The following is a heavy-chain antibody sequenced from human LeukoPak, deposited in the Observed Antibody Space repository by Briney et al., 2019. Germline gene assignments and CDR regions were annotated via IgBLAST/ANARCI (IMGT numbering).Heavy chain of an antibody. Sequence: PGGSLRLSCAASGFTFSSYAMSWVRQAPGKGLEWVSAISGSGGSTYYADSVKGRFTISRDNSKNTLYLQMNSLRAEDTAVYYCVKARDGYNSFDYWGQGTLVTVSS. CDR3: VKARDGYNSFDY. CDR2: ISGSGGST. CDR1: GFTFSSYA. D-gene: IGHD5-24*01. V-gene: IGHV3-23*01. J-gene: IGHJ4*02.